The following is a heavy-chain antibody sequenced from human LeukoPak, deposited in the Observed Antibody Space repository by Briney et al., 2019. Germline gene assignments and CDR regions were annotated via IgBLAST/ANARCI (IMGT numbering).Heavy chain of an antibody. CDR3: TRGSIAYYYMDV. V-gene: IGHV4-39*07. Sequence: PSETLSLTCTVSGGSISSSNHYWGWIRQPPGKGLECIGSIYYSGRTYYNPSLKSRVTISLDTSKNQFSLKLSSVTAADTAVYYCTRGSIAYYYMDVWGKGTTVTISS. CDR2: IYYSGRT. J-gene: IGHJ6*03. CDR1: GGSISSSNHY. D-gene: IGHD3-22*01.